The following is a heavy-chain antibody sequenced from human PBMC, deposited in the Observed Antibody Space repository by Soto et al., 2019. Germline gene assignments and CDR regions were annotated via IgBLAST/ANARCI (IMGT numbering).Heavy chain of an antibody. V-gene: IGHV3-53*04. Sequence: EVQLVESGGGLVQPGGSLRLSCAASGFTVSSNYMSWVRQAPGKGLEWVSVIYSGGSTYYADSVKGRFTISRHNSKNTLYLQMNSLRAEDTAVYYCGRLLIEYGGEVPDSWGQGPLVTLSS. CDR1: GFTVSSNY. CDR3: GRLLIEYGGEVPDS. CDR2: IYSGGST. D-gene: IGHD1-26*01. J-gene: IGHJ4*02.